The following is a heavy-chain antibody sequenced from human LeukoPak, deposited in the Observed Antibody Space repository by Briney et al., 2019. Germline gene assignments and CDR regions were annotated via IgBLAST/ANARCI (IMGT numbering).Heavy chain of an antibody. D-gene: IGHD6-19*01. CDR3: AKDVAPDSGWDLDY. V-gene: IGHV3-23*01. Sequence: GGSLRLSCAVSGLTFSTYSMTWVRQGPGKGLEWISSIYNSGAKIFYADSVKGRFTISRDNSKNMLYLQMNSLRVEDTAVYYCAKDVAPDSGWDLDYWGQGTLVTVSS. CDR1: GLTFSTYS. J-gene: IGHJ4*02. CDR2: IYNSGAKI.